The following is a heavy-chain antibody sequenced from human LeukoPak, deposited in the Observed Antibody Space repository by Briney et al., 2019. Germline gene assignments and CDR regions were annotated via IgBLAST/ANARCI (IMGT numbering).Heavy chain of an antibody. CDR3: AREAGRVFDY. V-gene: IGHV4-59*01. CDR1: GGSISNYY. Sequence: SETLSLTCSVSGGSISNYYWSWIRQPPGKGLEWIGYIYYSGSTNYHPSLKSRVTISVDTSKNQLSLKLTSVTAADTAVYYCAREAGRVFDYWGQGTLVTVSS. D-gene: IGHD3-16*01. CDR2: IYYSGST. J-gene: IGHJ4*02.